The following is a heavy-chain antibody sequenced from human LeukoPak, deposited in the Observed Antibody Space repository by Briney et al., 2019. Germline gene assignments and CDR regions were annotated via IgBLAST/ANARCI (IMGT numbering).Heavy chain of an antibody. Sequence: SVKVSCKASGGTFSSYAISWVRQAPGQGLEWMGGIIPIFGTANYAQKFQGRVTITADESTSTAYMELSSLRSEDTAVCYCAREDPNCSSTSCPGRDAFDIWGQGTMVTVSS. D-gene: IGHD2-2*01. CDR1: GGTFSSYA. V-gene: IGHV1-69*13. CDR3: AREDPNCSSTSCPGRDAFDI. CDR2: IIPIFGTA. J-gene: IGHJ3*02.